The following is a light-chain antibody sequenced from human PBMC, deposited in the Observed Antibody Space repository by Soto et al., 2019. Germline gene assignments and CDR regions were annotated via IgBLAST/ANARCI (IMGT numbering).Light chain of an antibody. CDR1: SSDVGSYNL. Sequence: QSALTQPASVSGSPGQSITISCTGTSSDVGSYNLVSWYQQYPGKAPKLMIYEVTKRPSGVPNRFSGSKSGNTASLTISGLQPEDEADYYCCSYAAGSTYVFGTGTKVTVL. CDR3: CSYAAGSTYV. J-gene: IGLJ1*01. CDR2: EVT. V-gene: IGLV2-23*02.